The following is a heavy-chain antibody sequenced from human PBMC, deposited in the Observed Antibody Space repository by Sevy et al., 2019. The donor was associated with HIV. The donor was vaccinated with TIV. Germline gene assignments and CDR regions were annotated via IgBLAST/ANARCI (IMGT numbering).Heavy chain of an antibody. Sequence: ASVKVSCKASGYTFTGYYMHWVRQAPGQGLEWMGWINPNSGGTNYAQKFQGRVTMTRDTSISTAYMELSRLRSDDTAVYYCARAVSSGWKLYYYYYGMDVWGQGTTVTVSS. CDR2: INPNSGGT. D-gene: IGHD6-19*01. CDR1: GYTFTGYY. CDR3: ARAVSSGWKLYYYYYGMDV. J-gene: IGHJ6*02. V-gene: IGHV1-2*02.